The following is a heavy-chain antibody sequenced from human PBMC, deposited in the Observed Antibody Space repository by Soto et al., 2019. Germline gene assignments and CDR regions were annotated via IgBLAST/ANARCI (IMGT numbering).Heavy chain of an antibody. V-gene: IGHV4-39*01. Sequence: PSETLSLTCTVSGGSISSSSYYWGWIRQPPGKGLEWIGSIYYSGSTYYDPSLKSRVTISVDTSKNQFSLKLSSVTAADTAVYYCVRHVHGSYCSSTSCYGNHYYYYGMDVWGQGTTVTVSS. CDR1: GGSISSSSYY. CDR3: VRHVHGSYCSSTSCYGNHYYYYGMDV. J-gene: IGHJ6*02. CDR2: IYYSGST. D-gene: IGHD2-2*01.